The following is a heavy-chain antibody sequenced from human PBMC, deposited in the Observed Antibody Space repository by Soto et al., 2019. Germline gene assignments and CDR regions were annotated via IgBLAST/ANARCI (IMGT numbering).Heavy chain of an antibody. CDR3: ARDRSDTSISFDAFDI. CDR1: GGSVSSGSHY. CDR2: IFHTGGT. Sequence: SETLSLTCTVSGGSVSSGSHYWSWIRQPPGKGLEWIAYIFHTGGTNYNPSLKGRVAISVDMSKNQFSLRLDSVTAADTAVYYCARDRSDTSISFDAFDIWGQGRMVTVSS. V-gene: IGHV4-61*01. J-gene: IGHJ3*02. D-gene: IGHD5-18*01.